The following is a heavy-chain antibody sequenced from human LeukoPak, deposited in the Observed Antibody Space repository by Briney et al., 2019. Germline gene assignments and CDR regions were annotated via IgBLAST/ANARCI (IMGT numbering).Heavy chain of an antibody. CDR2: ISWNSGSI. V-gene: IGHV3-9*01. D-gene: IGHD3-10*01. CDR1: GFTFDDYA. CDR3: AKSITMVRGVIIKTSPFDY. Sequence: GGSLRLSCAASGFTFDDYAMHWVRQAPGKGLEWVSGISWNSGSIGYADSVKGRFTISRDNSKNTLYLQMNSLRAEDTAVYYCAKSITMVRGVIIKTSPFDYWGQGTLVTVSS. J-gene: IGHJ4*02.